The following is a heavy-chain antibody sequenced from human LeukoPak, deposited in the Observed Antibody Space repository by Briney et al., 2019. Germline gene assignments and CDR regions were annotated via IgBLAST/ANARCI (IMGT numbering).Heavy chain of an antibody. CDR1: GGSISSGSYY. V-gene: IGHV4-61*02. CDR2: IYTSGPT. J-gene: IGHJ6*03. CDR3: ARSYDSSGYYYYYYMDV. D-gene: IGHD3-22*01. Sequence: SETLSLTCTISGGSISSGSYYWSWIRQPAGRGLEGIRRIYTSGPTTYNPSLNSRVTISLDTSKNQFSLKLSSVTAADTAVYYCARSYDSSGYYYYYYMDVWGKGTTVTVSS.